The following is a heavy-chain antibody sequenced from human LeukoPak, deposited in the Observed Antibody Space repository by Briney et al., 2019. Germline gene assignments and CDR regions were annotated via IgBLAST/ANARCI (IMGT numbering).Heavy chain of an antibody. CDR3: AVSSGLEAFDY. V-gene: IGHV3-23*01. D-gene: IGHD6-19*01. J-gene: IGHJ4*02. CDR1: GFTFSSYG. Sequence: GGSLRLSCAASGFTFSSYGVSWVRQAPGKGLEWVSGISGSGHRTYYADSVKGRFTISRDNSKSTLYLQMNSLRAEDTAVYYCAVSSGLEAFDYWGQGTLVTVSS. CDR2: ISGSGHRT.